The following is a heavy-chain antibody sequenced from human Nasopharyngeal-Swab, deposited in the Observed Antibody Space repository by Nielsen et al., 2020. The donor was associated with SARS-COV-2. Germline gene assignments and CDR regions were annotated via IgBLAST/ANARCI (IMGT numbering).Heavy chain of an antibody. CDR3: ARPSSGSHQSYFDY. Sequence: GESLKISCAASGFTFSSYAMHWVRPARGKGLEWVAVISYDGSNKYYADSVKGRFTISRDKSKNTLHLQMNSLRAEDTAVYYCARPSSGSHQSYFDYWGQGTLVTVSS. CDR1: GFTFSSYA. D-gene: IGHD1-26*01. J-gene: IGHJ4*02. V-gene: IGHV3-30-3*01. CDR2: ISYDGSNK.